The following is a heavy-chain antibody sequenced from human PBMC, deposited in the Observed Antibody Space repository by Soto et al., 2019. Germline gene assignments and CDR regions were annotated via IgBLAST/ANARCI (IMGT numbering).Heavy chain of an antibody. CDR3: AADSYGPDSYYGMDV. CDR2: IVVGGGNT. V-gene: IGHV1-58*01. Sequence: SVKVSCPASGFTFTSSALQWGRQARGQRLEWIGWIVVGGGNTLYAQKFQERVTITRDMSTTTAYMELSSLKSEDTAVYYCAADSYGPDSYYGMDVWGQGTTVTVPS. CDR1: GFTFTSSA. J-gene: IGHJ6*02. D-gene: IGHD5-18*01.